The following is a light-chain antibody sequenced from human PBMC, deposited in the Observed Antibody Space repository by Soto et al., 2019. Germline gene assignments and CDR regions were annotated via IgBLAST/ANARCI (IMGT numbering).Light chain of an antibody. CDR3: QQYNSYPLT. Sequence: DIQMTQSPSTLSASVGDIFTITFRASQIISSWLAWYQQKPGKAPKLLIYDASSLESGVPSRFSGSGSGTEFTLTISSLQPDDFATYYCQQYNSYPLTFGGGTKVDIK. CDR2: DAS. CDR1: QIISSW. V-gene: IGKV1-5*01. J-gene: IGKJ4*01.